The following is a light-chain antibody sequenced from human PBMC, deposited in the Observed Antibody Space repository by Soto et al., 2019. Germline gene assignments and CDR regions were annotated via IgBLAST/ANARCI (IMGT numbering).Light chain of an antibody. V-gene: IGKV3-11*01. CDR3: QQRSNWPLIT. CDR1: QSVSSS. CDR2: DTS. J-gene: IGKJ5*01. Sequence: EIVLTQSPVTLSLSPGERATLSCRASQSVSSSLAWYQQKPGQAPRLLIYDTSNRATGIPARFSGSGSGTDFTLTISSLEPEDFAIYYCQQRSNWPLITFGQGTRLEIK.